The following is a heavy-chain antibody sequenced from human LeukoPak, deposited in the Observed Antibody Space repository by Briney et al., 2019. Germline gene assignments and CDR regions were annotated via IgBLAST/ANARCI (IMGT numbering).Heavy chain of an antibody. V-gene: IGHV4-59*08. J-gene: IGHJ3*02. D-gene: IGHD3-10*01. CDR3: ATLMDYYGSGSLYDAFDI. CDR2: IYYSGST. CDR1: GGSISSYY. Sequence: SETLSLTCTVSGGSISSYYRSWIRQPPGKGLEWIGYIYYSGSTNYNPSLKSRVTISVDTSKNQFSLKLGSVTAADTAVYYCATLMDYYGSGSLYDAFDIWGQGTMVTVSS.